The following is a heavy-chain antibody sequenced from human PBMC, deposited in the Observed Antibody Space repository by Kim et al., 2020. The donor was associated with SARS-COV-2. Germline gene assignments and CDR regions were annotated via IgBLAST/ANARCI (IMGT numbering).Heavy chain of an antibody. CDR1: GFTFSDYY. J-gene: IGHJ6*02. V-gene: IGHV3-11*06. D-gene: IGHD6-13*01. Sequence: GGSLRLSCTASGFTFSDYYMSWIRQAPGKGLEWVSYISGSSSYTNYADSVKGRFTISRDNAKKSLYLQMNILRVEDTAVYYCARDTTTAAADNYYGMDVWGQGTTVTVSS. CDR2: ISGSSSYT. CDR3: ARDTTTAAADNYYGMDV.